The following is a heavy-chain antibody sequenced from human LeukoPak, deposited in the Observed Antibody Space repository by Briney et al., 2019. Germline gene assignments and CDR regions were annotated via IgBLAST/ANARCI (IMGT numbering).Heavy chain of an antibody. Sequence: PSETLSLTCTVSGGSISRSSYYWGWIRQPPGKGLEWIGSIYYSGSTYYNPSLKSRVTISVDTSKNQFSLKLSSVTAADTAVYYCARVGYCSSTSCYTDAFDIWGQGTMVTVSS. CDR2: IYYSGST. CDR1: GGSISRSSYY. CDR3: ARVGYCSSTSCYTDAFDI. D-gene: IGHD2-2*02. V-gene: IGHV4-39*01. J-gene: IGHJ3*02.